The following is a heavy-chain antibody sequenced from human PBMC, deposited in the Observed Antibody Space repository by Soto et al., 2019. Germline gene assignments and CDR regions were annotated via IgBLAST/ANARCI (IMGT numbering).Heavy chain of an antibody. CDR3: ARDLSDY. Sequence: ESGGGVVQPGTSLRLSCAASGFTFKNYGMHWVRQAPGKGLEWVAIVYYDGSNQYYADSVKGRFTISRDNSKNTLYLQMNRLRVDATAMYYCARDLSDYWGQGTLVTVSS. CDR2: VYYDGSNQ. V-gene: IGHV3-33*01. J-gene: IGHJ4*02. CDR1: GFTFKNYG.